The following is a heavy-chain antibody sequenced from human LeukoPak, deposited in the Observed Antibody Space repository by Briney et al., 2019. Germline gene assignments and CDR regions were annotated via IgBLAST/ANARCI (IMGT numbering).Heavy chain of an antibody. CDR3: ARYEVGATHRRDYFDY. CDR2: IYYSGST. V-gene: IGHV4-39*01. CDR1: GGSISTTNYY. D-gene: IGHD1-26*01. J-gene: IGHJ4*02. Sequence: PSETLSLTCTVSGGSISTTNYYWGWIRQPPGKGLEWIGSIYYSGSTYYNPSLKGRVTISVDTSKNQFSLKLSSVTAADTAVYYCARYEVGATHRRDYFDYWGQGTLVTVSS.